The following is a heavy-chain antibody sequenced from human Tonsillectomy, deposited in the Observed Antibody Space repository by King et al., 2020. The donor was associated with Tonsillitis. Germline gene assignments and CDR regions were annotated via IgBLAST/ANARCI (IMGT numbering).Heavy chain of an antibody. CDR2: ISGYNGNR. D-gene: IGHD3-10*01. CDR1: GYTFTGYG. Sequence: VQLVESGAEVKKPGASVKVSCKASGYTFTGYGISWVRQAPGQGLEWMGWISGYNGNRNYAQKFQDRVTLTTDTSTSTGYMELRSLRSADTAVYYCARDLTSLWFGELFRHFDYWGQGTLVTVSS. CDR3: ARDLTSLWFGELFRHFDY. V-gene: IGHV1-18*04. J-gene: IGHJ4*02.